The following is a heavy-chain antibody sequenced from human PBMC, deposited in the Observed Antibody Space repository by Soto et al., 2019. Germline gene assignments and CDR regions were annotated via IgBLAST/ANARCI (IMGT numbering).Heavy chain of an antibody. J-gene: IGHJ6*02. CDR2: IIPIFGTA. V-gene: IGHV1-69*12. CDR1: GGTFSSYA. Sequence: QVQLVQSGAEVKKPGSSVKVSCKASGGTFSSYAISWVRQAPGQGLEWMGGIIPIFGTANYAQKFQGRVTITADEATSTDYMELSRLRSEDTAVYYGARRAYYYDSSGYDDYYYYGMDVWGQGTTVTVSS. D-gene: IGHD3-22*01. CDR3: ARRAYYYDSSGYDDYYYYGMDV.